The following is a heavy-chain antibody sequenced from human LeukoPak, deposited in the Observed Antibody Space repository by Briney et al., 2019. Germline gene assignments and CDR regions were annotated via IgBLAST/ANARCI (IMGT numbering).Heavy chain of an antibody. J-gene: IGHJ4*01. CDR1: GGSFSGYY. V-gene: IGHV4-34*01. Sequence: AETLSLTCAVYGGSFSGYYWSWIRQPPGKGLEWIGEINHSGSTNYNPSLKSRVTIYTSKNQFSLKLSSVTAADTAVYYCTREIGGTTVHYWGHGMLVTVSS. CDR3: TREIGGTTVHY. CDR2: INHSGST. D-gene: IGHD1-7*01.